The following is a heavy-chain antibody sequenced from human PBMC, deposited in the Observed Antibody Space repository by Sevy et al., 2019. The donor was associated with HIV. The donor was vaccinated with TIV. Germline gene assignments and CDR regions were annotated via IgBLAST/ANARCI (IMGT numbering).Heavy chain of an antibody. CDR2: IKQGGTEK. CDR3: ARGYCSGGSCYYYYYGMDV. Sequence: GGSLRLSCAASGFTFSSYWMSWVRQAPGKGLEWVANIKQGGTEKYYVDSVKGRFTISRDKAKNSLYLQMNSLRAEDTAVYYCARGYCSGGSCYYYYYGMDVWGQGTTVTVSS. J-gene: IGHJ6*02. V-gene: IGHV3-7*01. D-gene: IGHD2-15*01. CDR1: GFTFSSYW.